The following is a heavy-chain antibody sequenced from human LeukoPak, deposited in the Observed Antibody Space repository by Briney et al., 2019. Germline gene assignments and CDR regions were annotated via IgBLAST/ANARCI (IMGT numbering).Heavy chain of an antibody. D-gene: IGHD6-13*01. CDR1: GFTFSSYW. CDR3: ASSGWYGPNFDY. CDR2: IKQDGSEK. V-gene: IGHV3-7*01. J-gene: IGHJ4*02. Sequence: GGSLRLSCAASGFTFSSYWMSWVRQAPGKGLEWVASIKQDGSEKYYVDSVKGRFTISRDNAKNSLYLQMNSLRAEDTAVYYCASSGWYGPNFDYWGLGTLVNVSS.